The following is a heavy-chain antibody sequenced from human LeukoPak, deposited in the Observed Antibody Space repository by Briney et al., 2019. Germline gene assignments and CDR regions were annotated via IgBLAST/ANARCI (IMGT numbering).Heavy chain of an antibody. J-gene: IGHJ4*02. Sequence: GGSLRLSCAVSGFTFTNYAMSWVRQAPGKGLEWVSAVSGTGGSTYYADSVKGRFTISRDNAKNSLYLQMNSLRAEDTAVYYCARAPYDILTGYSPYYFESWGQGTLVTVSS. V-gene: IGHV3-23*01. D-gene: IGHD3-9*01. CDR3: ARAPYDILTGYSPYYFES. CDR1: GFTFTNYA. CDR2: VSGTGGST.